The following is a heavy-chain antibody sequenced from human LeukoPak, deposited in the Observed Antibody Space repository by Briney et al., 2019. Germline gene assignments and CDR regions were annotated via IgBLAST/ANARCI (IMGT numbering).Heavy chain of an antibody. CDR3: ARVAAAGAYLDY. D-gene: IGHD6-13*01. Sequence: SETLSLTCTVSGGSISSYYWSWIRQPPGKGLEWIGYIYYSGSTNYNPSLKSRVTISVDTSKNQFSLKLSSVTAADTAVYYCARVAAAGAYLDYWGQGTLVTVSS. V-gene: IGHV4-59*01. J-gene: IGHJ4*02. CDR1: GGSISSYY. CDR2: IYYSGST.